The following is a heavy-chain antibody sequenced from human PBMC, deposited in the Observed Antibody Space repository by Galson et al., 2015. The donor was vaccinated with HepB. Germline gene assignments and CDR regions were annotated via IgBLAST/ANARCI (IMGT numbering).Heavy chain of an antibody. Sequence: TLSLTCTVSGGSISSGGYYWSWIHEHGGKGLEWIGYIYDSGNTYYNPSLKSRVTMSVDTSKNQFSLKLTSVTAADTAEYYHARESLLREYYFDYWGQGTLVTVSS. J-gene: IGHJ4*02. D-gene: IGHD3-10*01. V-gene: IGHV4-31*03. CDR2: IYDSGNT. CDR3: ARESLLREYYFDY. CDR1: GGSISSGGYY.